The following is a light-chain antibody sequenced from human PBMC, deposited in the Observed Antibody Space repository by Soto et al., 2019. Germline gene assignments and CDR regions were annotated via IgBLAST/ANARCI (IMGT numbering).Light chain of an antibody. V-gene: IGKV1-9*01. CDR1: QDIAGY. Sequence: DIQLTQSPSFLSASVGDRVTITCRASQDIAGYLAWFQQKPGKAPKLLISAASTLQSGVPSRFSGSGSGTKFTLTLSRLQPEDFATYYCQQLDSFPWTFGQGTKVEIK. CDR2: AAS. J-gene: IGKJ1*01. CDR3: QQLDSFPWT.